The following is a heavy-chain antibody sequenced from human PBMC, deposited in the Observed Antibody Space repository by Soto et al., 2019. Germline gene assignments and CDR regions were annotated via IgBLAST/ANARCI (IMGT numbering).Heavy chain of an antibody. V-gene: IGHV3-23*01. Sequence: QLLQSGGGLVQPGGSLTLSCAASGFTFGTTDMSWVRQAPGEGLEWVSTIDGSGGITYYADSVKGRFTISRDNSRNSVYLQMNSLRGDDTAVYYCVKNSGWFNTWCQGALVTVSS. D-gene: IGHD3-10*01. CDR2: IDGSGGIT. CDR1: GFTFGTTD. CDR3: VKNSGWFNT. J-gene: IGHJ5*02.